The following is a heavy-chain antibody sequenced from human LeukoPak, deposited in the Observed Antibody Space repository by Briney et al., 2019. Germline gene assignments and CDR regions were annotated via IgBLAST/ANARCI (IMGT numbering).Heavy chain of an antibody. V-gene: IGHV1-18*01. J-gene: IGHJ4*02. CDR3: ARDDERRLSYFDY. D-gene: IGHD4-17*01. CDR2: ISAYNGNT. Sequence: GASVKVSCKASGYTFTTYGITWVRQAPGQGLEWMGWISAYNGNTNYAQRVQGRVTMTTDTSTGTAYMELRSLRSDDTAVYYYARDDERRLSYFDYWGQGTLVTVSS. CDR1: GYTFTTYG.